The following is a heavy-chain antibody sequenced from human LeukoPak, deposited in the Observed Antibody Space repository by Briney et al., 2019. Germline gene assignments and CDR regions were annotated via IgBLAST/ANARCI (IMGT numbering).Heavy chain of an antibody. CDR3: ARDPDPYSSSWHDY. CDR1: GYTLREYY. D-gene: IGHD6-13*01. Sequence: GASVKVSCKVSGYTLREYYMHWVQLAPGKGPEWMGLVDPEDGETMYAENFQGRVTITTDESTSTAYMELSSLRSEDTAVYYCARDPDPYSSSWHDYWGQGTLVTVSS. V-gene: IGHV1-69-2*01. CDR2: VDPEDGET. J-gene: IGHJ4*02.